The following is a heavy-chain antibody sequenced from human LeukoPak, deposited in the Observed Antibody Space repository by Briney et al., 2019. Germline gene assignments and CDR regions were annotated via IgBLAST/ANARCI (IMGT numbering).Heavy chain of an antibody. Sequence: PSQTLSLTCTVSGDSVSSAAYYWSWIRQYPGKGLEWIGHIYYSGTTYFNPSLKSRVTISVDTSKNQFSLKLTSVTAADTAVYYCARAYYYDSSGYSGASNWLHPWGQGTLVTVSS. CDR3: ARAYYYDSSGYSGASNWLHP. J-gene: IGHJ5*02. D-gene: IGHD3-22*01. V-gene: IGHV4-31*03. CDR2: IYYSGTT. CDR1: GDSVSSAAYY.